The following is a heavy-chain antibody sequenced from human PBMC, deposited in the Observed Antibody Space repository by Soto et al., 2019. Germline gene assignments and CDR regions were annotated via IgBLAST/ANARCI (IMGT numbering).Heavy chain of an antibody. J-gene: IGHJ4*02. Sequence: ASVKVSCKASGYTFTSHVINWVRQAPGQGLEWMGWISTYNGNTHYAQNLQGRVSMTTDTSTTTAYMELSGLRAEDTAVYYCARGSTSWYFDFWGQGTLVTVSS. CDR2: ISTYNGNT. D-gene: IGHD2-2*01. CDR1: GYTFTSHV. V-gene: IGHV1-18*04. CDR3: ARGSTSWYFDF.